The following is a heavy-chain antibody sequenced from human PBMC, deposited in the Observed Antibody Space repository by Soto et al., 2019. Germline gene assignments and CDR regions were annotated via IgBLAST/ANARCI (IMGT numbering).Heavy chain of an antibody. CDR1: GFTFSTHT. CDR2: ISSGSRTI. CDR3: ATGSGNGSGY. J-gene: IGHJ4*02. Sequence: EVQLVESGGSLVQPGGSLRLSCAASGFTFSTHTTNWVRQAPGKGLEWLSYISSGSRTIYYADSVMGRFTISRDNAQNSLYLQMHSLRDEDTAVYYCATGSGNGSGYWGQGTLVTVSS. V-gene: IGHV3-48*02. D-gene: IGHD3-10*01.